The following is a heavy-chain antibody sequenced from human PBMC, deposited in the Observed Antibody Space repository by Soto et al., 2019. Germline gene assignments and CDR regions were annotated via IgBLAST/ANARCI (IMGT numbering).Heavy chain of an antibody. J-gene: IGHJ4*02. CDR2: ISGSGGST. CDR1: GFTFSSYA. CDR3: AKDRSGEYCSGGSCYSEGYFDY. Sequence: GGSLRLSCAASGFTFSSYAMSWVRQAPGKGLEWVSAISGSGGSTYYADSVKGRFTISRDNSKNTLYLQMNSLRAEDTAVYYCAKDRSGEYCSGGSCYSEGYFDYWGQGTLVTVSS. D-gene: IGHD2-15*01. V-gene: IGHV3-23*01.